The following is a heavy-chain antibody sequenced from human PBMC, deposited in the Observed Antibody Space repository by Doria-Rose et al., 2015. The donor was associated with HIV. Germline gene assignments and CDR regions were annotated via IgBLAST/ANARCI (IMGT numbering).Heavy chain of an antibody. J-gene: IGHJ4*02. Sequence: QESGPVLVKPTETLTLTCTVSGVSLSSPGMGVSWIRQPPGKALEWLAHIFSDDERSCKASLKSRLTISRGTSKSQVVLTMTDMDPVDTATYYCARIKSSRWYHKYYFDFWGQGTLVIVSA. CDR2: IFSDDER. CDR3: ARIKSSRWYHKYYFDF. CDR1: GVSLSSPGMG. V-gene: IGHV2-26*01. D-gene: IGHD6-13*01.